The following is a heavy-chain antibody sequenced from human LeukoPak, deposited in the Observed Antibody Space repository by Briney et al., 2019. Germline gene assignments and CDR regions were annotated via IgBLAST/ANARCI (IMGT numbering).Heavy chain of an antibody. CDR2: IVSAGYT. Sequence: SLRLSCEVSGFTXDNNDMHWXRXTTGKGLEWASAIVSAGYTYYADSVRGRFTITRDNAKQSLYLQMNSLRVEDTAVYHCVRQPDSARYGFDYWGRGTQVTVSS. V-gene: IGHV3-13*01. J-gene: IGHJ4*02. D-gene: IGHD1-14*01. CDR3: VRQPDSARYGFDY. CDR1: GFTXDNND.